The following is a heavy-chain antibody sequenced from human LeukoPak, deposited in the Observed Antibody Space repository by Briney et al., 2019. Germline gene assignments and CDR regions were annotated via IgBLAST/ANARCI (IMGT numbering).Heavy chain of an antibody. CDR3: DREVGGGYCSSTSCPPGY. CDR2: IYCSGST. J-gene: IGHJ4*02. D-gene: IGHD2-2*01. CDR1: GGSISSGDYY. V-gene: IGHV4-30-4*01. Sequence: SQTLSLTCTVSGGSISSGDYYWSWIRQPPGKGLEWIGYIYCSGSTYYNPSLKSRVTISVDTSKNQFSLKLSSVTAADTAVYYCDREVGGGYCSSTSCPPGYWGQGTLVTVSS.